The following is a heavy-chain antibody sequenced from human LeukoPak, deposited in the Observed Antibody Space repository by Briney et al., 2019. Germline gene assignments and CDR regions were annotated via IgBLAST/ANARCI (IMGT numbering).Heavy chain of an antibody. J-gene: IGHJ3*02. CDR1: GFTFSSYG. CDR3: ARDGDSSGYASPSRARNAFDI. Sequence: QPGGSLRLSFAASGFTFSSYGMHWVRQAPGKGLERVAGISYDGSNKYYADSVKGRFTISRDNAKNSLYLQMNSLRAEDTAVYYCARDGDSSGYASPSRARNAFDIWGQGRMVTVSS. CDR2: ISYDGSNK. D-gene: IGHD3-22*01. V-gene: IGHV3-30*03.